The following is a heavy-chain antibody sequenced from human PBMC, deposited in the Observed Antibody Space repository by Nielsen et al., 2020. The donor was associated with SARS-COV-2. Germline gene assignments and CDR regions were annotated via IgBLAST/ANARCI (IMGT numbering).Heavy chain of an antibody. CDR3: ASYMVRGDGFDY. Sequence: GGSLRLSCAASGFTFSDYYMSWIRQAPGKGLEWVSYISSSSSYTNYADSVKGRFTISRDNAKNSLYLQMNSLRAEDTAVYYCASYMVRGDGFDYWGQGTLVTVSS. D-gene: IGHD3-10*01. CDR1: GFTFSDYY. CDR2: ISSSSSYT. J-gene: IGHJ4*02. V-gene: IGHV3-11*06.